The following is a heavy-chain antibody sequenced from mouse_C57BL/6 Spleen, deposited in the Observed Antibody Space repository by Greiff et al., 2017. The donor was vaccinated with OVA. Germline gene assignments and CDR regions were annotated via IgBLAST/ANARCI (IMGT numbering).Heavy chain of an antibody. CDR3: ALRQFAY. CDR1: GFTFSDYG. J-gene: IGHJ3*01. V-gene: IGHV5-17*01. D-gene: IGHD2-12*01. CDR2: ISSGSSTI. Sequence: DVKLVESGGGLVKPGGSLKLSCAASGFTFSDYGMHWVRQAPEKGLEWVAYISSGSSTIYYADTVKGRFTISRDNAKNTLFLQMTSLRSEDTAMYYCALRQFAYWGQGTLVTVSA.